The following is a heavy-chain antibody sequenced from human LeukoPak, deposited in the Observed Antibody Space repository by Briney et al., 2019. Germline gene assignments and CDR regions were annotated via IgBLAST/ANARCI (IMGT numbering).Heavy chain of an antibody. CDR3: ARNPGPGTLDN. Sequence: GASLRLSCAASGFTFNDYYMSWIRQAPGKGLEWVSFISSSGGHTNYADSLKGRFTISRDNAKNSLYLQMNSLRAEDTAVDYCARNPGPGTLDNWGQGTLVTVSS. CDR1: GFTFNDYY. CDR2: ISSSGGHT. V-gene: IGHV3-11*06. J-gene: IGHJ4*02. D-gene: IGHD6-13*01.